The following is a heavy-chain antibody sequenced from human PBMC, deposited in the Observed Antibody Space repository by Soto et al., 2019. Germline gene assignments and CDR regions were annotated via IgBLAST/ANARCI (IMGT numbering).Heavy chain of an antibody. Sequence: SETLSLTCTVSGGSISSGDYYWSWIRQPPGKGLQWIGYIYYSGSAYYNPSLKSRVTISVNTSKNQFSLKLSSVTAADPAVYSCATRSSTSWGGLDYYGMDVWGQGATVTVSS. CDR3: ATRSSTSWGGLDYYGMDV. J-gene: IGHJ6*02. V-gene: IGHV4-30-4*01. D-gene: IGHD2-2*01. CDR2: IYYSGSA. CDR1: GGSISSGDYY.